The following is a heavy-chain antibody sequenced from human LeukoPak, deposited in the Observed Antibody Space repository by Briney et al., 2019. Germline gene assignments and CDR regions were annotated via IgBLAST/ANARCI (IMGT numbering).Heavy chain of an antibody. D-gene: IGHD3-10*01. V-gene: IGHV4-38-2*02. CDR1: GYSISSGYY. Sequence: SETLSLTCTVSGYSISSGYYWGWIRQPPGKGLEWIGSIYHSGSTYYNPSLKSRVTISVDTSKNQFSLKLSSVTAADTAVYYCARDDITMVRGAREKYYYYGMDVWGQGTTVTVSS. CDR2: IYHSGST. J-gene: IGHJ6*02. CDR3: ARDDITMVRGAREKYYYYGMDV.